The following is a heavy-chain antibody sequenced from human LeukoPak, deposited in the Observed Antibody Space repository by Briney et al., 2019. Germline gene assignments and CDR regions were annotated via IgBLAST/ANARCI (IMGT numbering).Heavy chain of an antibody. CDR2: IYYSGST. CDR3: AREPSDYGDYRPLDY. J-gene: IGHJ4*02. Sequence: SETLSLTCTVSGGSISSGDYYWSWIRQPPGKGLEWIGYIYYSGSTYYNPSLKSRVTISVDTPKIQFSLKLSSVTAADTAVYYCAREPSDYGDYRPLDYWDQGTLVTVSS. D-gene: IGHD4-17*01. V-gene: IGHV4-30-4*01. CDR1: GGSISSGDYY.